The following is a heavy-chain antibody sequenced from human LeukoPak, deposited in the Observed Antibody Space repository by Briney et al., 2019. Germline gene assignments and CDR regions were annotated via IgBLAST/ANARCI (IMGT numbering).Heavy chain of an antibody. CDR3: ARDGYHYYGSGTYFGYYYMDV. V-gene: IGHV3-7*01. CDR2: THQYGGEN. Sequence: PGGSLRLSCAASGFTFSSYSMSWVRQAPGKGLEWVASTHQYGGENHYADSVKGRFTISRDNAKNSVYLQMNSLRAEDTAVYYCARDGYHYYGSGTYFGYYYMDVWGKGTTVTISS. CDR1: GFTFSSYS. D-gene: IGHD3-10*01. J-gene: IGHJ6*03.